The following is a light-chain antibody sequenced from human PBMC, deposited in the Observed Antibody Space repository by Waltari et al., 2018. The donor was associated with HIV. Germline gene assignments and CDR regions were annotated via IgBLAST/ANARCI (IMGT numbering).Light chain of an antibody. CDR1: NSDIAYYNY. CDR3: GSLVNSDTLSVL. V-gene: IGLV2-14*01. J-gene: IGLJ3*02. Sequence: QFALTQPASVSGSPGQSITISCTGTNSDIAYYNYVSWYQQHPGKAPKLIIYEVSNRPSGVSNRFSGSKSGNTASLTISGLQAEDEADYFCGSLVNSDTLSVLFGGGTKLTVL. CDR2: EVS.